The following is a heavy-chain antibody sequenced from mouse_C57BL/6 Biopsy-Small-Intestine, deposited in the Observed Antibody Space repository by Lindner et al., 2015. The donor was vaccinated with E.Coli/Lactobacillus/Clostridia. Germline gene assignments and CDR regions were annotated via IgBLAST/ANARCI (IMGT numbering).Heavy chain of an antibody. Sequence: VQLQESGPELVKPGASVKIPCKASGYTFTDYNMDWVKQSHGKSLEWIGDINPYNGGTIYNQKFKGKATLTVDKSSSTAFMELRSLTSEDTAVYYCARRRYYYGSSYGYFDVWGTGTTVTVSS. V-gene: IGHV1-18*01. CDR1: GYTFTDYN. CDR2: INPYNGGT. D-gene: IGHD1-1*01. J-gene: IGHJ1*03. CDR3: ARRRYYYGSSYGYFDV.